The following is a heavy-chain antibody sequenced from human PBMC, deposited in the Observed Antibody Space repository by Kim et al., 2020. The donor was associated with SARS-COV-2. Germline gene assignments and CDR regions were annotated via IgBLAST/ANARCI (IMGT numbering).Heavy chain of an antibody. CDR1: GGSISSGSYY. J-gene: IGHJ4*02. D-gene: IGHD5-12*01. CDR3: ARDSGLRPRN. V-gene: IGHV4-61*02. Sequence: SETLSLTCTVSGGSISSGSYYWIRIRQPAGQGLEWIVRIYSSGSTNYNPSLKSRVPISIDTFKNQFSLKLSSVTAADTSIYYCARDSGLRPRNWGQGTLVTVSS. CDR2: IYSSGST.